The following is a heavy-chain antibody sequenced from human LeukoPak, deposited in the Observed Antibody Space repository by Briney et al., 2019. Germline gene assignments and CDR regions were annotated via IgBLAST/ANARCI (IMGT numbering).Heavy chain of an antibody. Sequence: GGSLRLSCVASDFSFSNYDMYWVRQAAGRGLEWVSALGTNGDTYYLGSVMGRFTISRENGKNSLYLQMNSLGVDDTAVYYCAGEWRGIASHYHGMDLWGQGTTVTVSS. V-gene: IGHV3-13*01. D-gene: IGHD6-6*01. CDR2: LGTNGDT. J-gene: IGHJ6*02. CDR3: AGEWRGIASHYHGMDL. CDR1: DFSFSNYD.